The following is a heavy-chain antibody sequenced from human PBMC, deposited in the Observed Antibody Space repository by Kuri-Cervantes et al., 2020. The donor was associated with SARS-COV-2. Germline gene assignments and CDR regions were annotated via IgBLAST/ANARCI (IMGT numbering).Heavy chain of an antibody. D-gene: IGHD3-9*01. Sequence: SETLSLTCAVYGGSFSGYYWSWIRQPPGKGLEWIGYIYYSGSTNYNPSLKSRVTISVDTSKNQFSLKLSSVTAADTAVYYCARLGGYDIAPLSYYYSYGMDVWGQGTTVTVSS. CDR3: ARLGGYDIAPLSYYYSYGMDV. CDR2: IYYSGST. J-gene: IGHJ6*02. CDR1: GGSFSGYY. V-gene: IGHV4-59*08.